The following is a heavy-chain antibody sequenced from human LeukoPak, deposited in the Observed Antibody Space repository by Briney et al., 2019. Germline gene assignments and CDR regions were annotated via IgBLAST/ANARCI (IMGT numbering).Heavy chain of an antibody. Sequence: PGGSLRLSCAASGFTFGSYWMHWVRQAPGKGRVWVSRINTDGCDTIYADSVKGRFTISRDNAKNTLFLQMNSLRAEDTAVYYCARDEKIVGASGQDYWGQGTLVTVSS. CDR3: ARDEKIVGASGQDY. J-gene: IGHJ4*02. CDR2: INTDGCDT. CDR1: GFTFGSYW. V-gene: IGHV3-74*01. D-gene: IGHD1-26*01.